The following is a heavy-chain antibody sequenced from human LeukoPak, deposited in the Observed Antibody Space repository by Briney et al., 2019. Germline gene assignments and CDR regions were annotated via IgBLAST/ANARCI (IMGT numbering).Heavy chain of an antibody. V-gene: IGHV4-4*02. J-gene: IGHJ4*02. CDR1: GGSISSSNW. CDR3: ARAPPMWGSGSYLDY. D-gene: IGHD3-10*01. Sequence: SGTLSLTCAVSGGSISSSNWWSWVRQPPRKGLEWVGENYHRGSTNYNPSLKSRVTISVDKSKNQFSLKLSSVTAADTAVYYCARAPPMWGSGSYLDYWGQGTLVTVSS. CDR2: NYHRGST.